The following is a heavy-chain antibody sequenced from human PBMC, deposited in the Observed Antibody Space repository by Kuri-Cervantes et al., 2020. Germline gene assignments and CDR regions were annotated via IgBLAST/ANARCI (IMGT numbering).Heavy chain of an antibody. Sequence: ASVKVSCKVSGYTLTELSMHWVRQAPGKGLEWMGGFDPEDGETIYAQKFQGRVTMTTDTSTSTAYMELRSLRSDDTAVYYCARMTLVGATFFDYWGQGTLVTVSS. J-gene: IGHJ4*02. CDR3: ARMTLVGATFFDY. D-gene: IGHD1-26*01. CDR2: FDPEDGET. CDR1: GYTLTELS. V-gene: IGHV1-24*01.